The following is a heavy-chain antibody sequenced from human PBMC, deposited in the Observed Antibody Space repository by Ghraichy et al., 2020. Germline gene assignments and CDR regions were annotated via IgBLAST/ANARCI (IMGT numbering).Heavy chain of an antibody. CDR1: GFTFSSYW. V-gene: IGHV3-7*01. Sequence: GGSLRLSCAASGFTFSSYWMSWVRQAPGKGLEWVANIKQDGSEKYYVDSVKGRFTISRDNAKNSLYLQMNSLRAEDTAVYYCARDMWLLLSVGAFDIWGQGTMVTVSS. CDR3: ARDMWLLLSVGAFDI. D-gene: IGHD3-22*01. J-gene: IGHJ3*02. CDR2: IKQDGSEK.